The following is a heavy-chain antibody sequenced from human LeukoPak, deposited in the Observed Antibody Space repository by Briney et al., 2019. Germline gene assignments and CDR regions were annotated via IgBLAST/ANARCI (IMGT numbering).Heavy chain of an antibody. J-gene: IGHJ3*02. V-gene: IGHV3-48*03. Sequence: GGSLRLSCAASGFTFSSYEMNWVRQAPGKGLEWVSYITNSGGTIYYADSVKGRFTISRDNAKNSLYLQMNSLGAEDTAVYYCARDSVAGSQDTFDIWGQRTMATVSS. D-gene: IGHD6-19*01. CDR2: ITNSGGTI. CDR1: GFTFSSYE. CDR3: ARDSVAGSQDTFDI.